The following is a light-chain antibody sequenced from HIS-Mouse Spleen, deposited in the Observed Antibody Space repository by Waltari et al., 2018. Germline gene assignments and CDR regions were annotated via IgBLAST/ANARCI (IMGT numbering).Light chain of an antibody. CDR2: GHN. J-gene: IGLJ3*02. CDR1: SSNIGSNY. V-gene: IGLV1-47*01. CDR3: EAWADSLGGPL. Sequence: QSVLTQPPSASGTPGQRVTISFSGSSSNIGSNYVYWYQQLPGTATKLLSYGHNQRPSGGPDRFSGSKSGSSAARASSGLQSEGETGYYCEAWADSLGGPLFGGGTALTVL.